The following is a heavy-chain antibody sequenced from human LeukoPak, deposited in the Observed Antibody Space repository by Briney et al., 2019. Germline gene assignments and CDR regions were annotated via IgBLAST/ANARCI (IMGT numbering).Heavy chain of an antibody. Sequence: ASVKVSCKASGYTFTSYAMHWVRQAPGQRLERMGWINAGNGNTKYSQKFQGRVTITRDTSASTAYMGLSSLRSEDTAVYYCARDQATVVTAFDYWGQGTLVTVSS. CDR3: ARDQATVVTAFDY. J-gene: IGHJ4*02. D-gene: IGHD4-23*01. CDR1: GYTFTSYA. CDR2: INAGNGNT. V-gene: IGHV1-3*01.